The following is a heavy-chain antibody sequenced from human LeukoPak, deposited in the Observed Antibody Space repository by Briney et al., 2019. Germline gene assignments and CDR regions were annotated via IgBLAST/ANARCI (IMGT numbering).Heavy chain of an antibody. CDR3: AGVAVAGTGSYYFDY. CDR2: IYYSGST. V-gene: IGHV4-39*01. J-gene: IGHJ4*02. Sequence: SETLSLTCTVSGGSISSSSHYWGWIRQPPGKGLEWIGSIYYSGSTYYNPSLKSRVTISVDTSKNQFSLKLSSVTAADTAVYYCAGVAVAGTGSYYFDYWGQGTLVTVSS. CDR1: GGSISSSSHY. D-gene: IGHD6-19*01.